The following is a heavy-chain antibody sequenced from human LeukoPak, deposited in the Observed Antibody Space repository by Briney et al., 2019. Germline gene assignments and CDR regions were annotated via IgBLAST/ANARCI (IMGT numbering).Heavy chain of an antibody. CDR3: AKDLRFGELYFYFDY. CDR1: GFTFSSYA. V-gene: IGHV3-30*02. Sequence: GGSLRLSCAASGFTFSSYAMSWVRQAPGKGLEWVAFIRYDGSNKYYADSVKGRFTISRDNSKNTLYLQMNSLRAEDTAVYYCAKDLRFGELYFYFDYWGQGTLVTVSS. CDR2: IRYDGSNK. J-gene: IGHJ4*02. D-gene: IGHD3-10*01.